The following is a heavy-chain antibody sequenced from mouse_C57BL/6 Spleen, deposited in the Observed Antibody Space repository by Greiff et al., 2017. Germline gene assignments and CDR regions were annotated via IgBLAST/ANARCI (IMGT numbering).Heavy chain of an antibody. Sequence: LQESGTELVKPGASVKLSCKASGYTFTSYWMHWVKQRPGQGLEWIGNINPSNGGTNYNEKFKSKATLTVDKSSSTAYMQLSSLTSEDSAVYYCARRGSSGYYYAMDYWGQGTSVTVSS. V-gene: IGHV1-53*01. CDR3: ARRGSSGYYYAMDY. CDR1: GYTFTSYW. CDR2: INPSNGGT. J-gene: IGHJ4*01. D-gene: IGHD3-2*02.